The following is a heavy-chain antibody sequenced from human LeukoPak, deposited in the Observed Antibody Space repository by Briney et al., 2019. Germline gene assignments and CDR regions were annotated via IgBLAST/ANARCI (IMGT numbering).Heavy chain of an antibody. D-gene: IGHD6-19*01. CDR3: AKERTSSGYFDY. Sequence: GGSLRLSCAASGFTFSTYAMSWVRQAPGKGLEWVSAISASGGSTYYADSMKGRFTISRDNSKNTPYLQMNSLRAEDTAVYYCAKERTSSGYFDYWGQGTPVTVSS. V-gene: IGHV3-23*01. CDR2: ISASGGST. CDR1: GFTFSTYA. J-gene: IGHJ4*02.